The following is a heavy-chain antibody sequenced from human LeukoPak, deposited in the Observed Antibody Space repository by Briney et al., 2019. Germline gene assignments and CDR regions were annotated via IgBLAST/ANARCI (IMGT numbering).Heavy chain of an antibody. CDR1: GFTFSSYA. J-gene: IGHJ4*02. D-gene: IGHD5/OR15-5a*01. CDR2: ISGPAGSW. Sequence: PGGSLTLSCAASGFTFSSYAMSWVGQAPGKGLEWFSAISGPAGSWDYADSVKGRFTISRDNSKNTLFLQMNSLRAEDTAIYYCAKKVGLVSAPLYYFDVWGQGTLVTVSS. V-gene: IGHV3-23*01. CDR3: AKKVGLVSAPLYYFDV.